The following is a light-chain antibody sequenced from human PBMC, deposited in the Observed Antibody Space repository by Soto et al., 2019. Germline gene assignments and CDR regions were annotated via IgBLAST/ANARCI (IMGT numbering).Light chain of an antibody. CDR1: SSNIGAGYD. CDR3: QSYDSSLSGHYV. J-gene: IGLJ1*01. CDR2: GNS. V-gene: IGLV1-40*01. Sequence: QSVLTQPPSVSGAPGQRVTISCTGSSSNIGAGYDVHWYQQLPGTAPKLLIYGNSNRPSGVPDRFSGSKSGTSASLAITGLEAEDEADYYSQSYDSSLSGHYVFGTGTKLTVL.